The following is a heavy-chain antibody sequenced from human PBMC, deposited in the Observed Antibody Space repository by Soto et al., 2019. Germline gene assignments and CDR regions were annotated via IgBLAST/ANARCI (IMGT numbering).Heavy chain of an antibody. J-gene: IGHJ4*02. D-gene: IGHD1-1*01. CDR3: ARGRYGDY. V-gene: IGHV1-18*01. Sequence: QVHLVQSGAEVKKPGASVKVSCKASGYTFTSYGITWVRQAPGQGLEWMGWISAHNGNTDYAQKLQGRVIVTRDTSTSPAYTALRSLRSDDTAVSYCARGRYGDYWGQGALVTVSS. CDR1: GYTFTSYG. CDR2: ISAHNGNT.